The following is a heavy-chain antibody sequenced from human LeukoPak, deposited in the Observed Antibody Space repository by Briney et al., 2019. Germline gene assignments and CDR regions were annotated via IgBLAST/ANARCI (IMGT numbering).Heavy chain of an antibody. J-gene: IGHJ4*02. CDR3: AREDSSGYYEPFDY. Sequence: SETLSLTCTVSGGSISSYYWSWIRQPAGKGLEWIGRIYTSGSTNYNPSLKSLVTMSVDTSKNQFSLKLSSVTAADTAVYYCAREDSSGYYEPFDYWGQGTLVTVSS. D-gene: IGHD3-22*01. V-gene: IGHV4-4*07. CDR2: IYTSGST. CDR1: GGSISSYY.